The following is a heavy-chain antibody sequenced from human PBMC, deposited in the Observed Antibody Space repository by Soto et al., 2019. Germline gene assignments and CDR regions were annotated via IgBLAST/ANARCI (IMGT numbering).Heavy chain of an antibody. CDR2: IIPILGIA. CDR3: AIGWRRLVWFGELPKGIDY. CDR1: GGTFSSYT. Sequence: QVQLVQSGAEVKKPGSSVKVSCKASGGTFSSYTISWVRQAPGQGLEWMGRIIPILGIANYAQKFQGRVTITADKSTSTAYMELSSLRSEDTAVYYCAIGWRRLVWFGELPKGIDYWGQGTLVTVSS. D-gene: IGHD3-10*01. J-gene: IGHJ4*02. V-gene: IGHV1-69*02.